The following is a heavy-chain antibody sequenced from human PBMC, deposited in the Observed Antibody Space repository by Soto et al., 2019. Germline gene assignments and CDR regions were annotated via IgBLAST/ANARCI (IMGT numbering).Heavy chain of an antibody. D-gene: IGHD1-26*01. V-gene: IGHV1-18*01. J-gene: IGHJ6*01. CDR2: ISAYNGNT. CDR3: ARDPTGGSYLGYYGMDV. Sequence: QVQLVQSGAEVKKPGASVKVSCKASGYTFTSYGISWVRQAPGQGLEWMGWISAYNGNTNYAQKLQGRVTMTTDTSTSTAYMELRSLRSDDTAVYYCARDPTGGSYLGYYGMDVWGQGTTVTVSS. CDR1: GYTFTSYG.